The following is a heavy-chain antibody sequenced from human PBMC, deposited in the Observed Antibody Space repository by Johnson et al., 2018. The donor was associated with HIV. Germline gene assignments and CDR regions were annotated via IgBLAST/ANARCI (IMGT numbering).Heavy chain of an antibody. D-gene: IGHD2-2*01. CDR3: AKGQYCRSTSCYAGYAFDI. V-gene: IGHV3-33*06. CDR2: IWYDGSNK. J-gene: IGHJ3*02. Sequence: QVQLVESGGGVVQPGRSLRLSCAASGFTFSSYGMHWVRQAPGKGLEWVAVIWYDGSNKYYADSVKGRFTISRDNSKYTLYLQMNSLGAEDRAVYYCAKGQYCRSTSCYAGYAFDIWGQGTMVTVSS. CDR1: GFTFSSYG.